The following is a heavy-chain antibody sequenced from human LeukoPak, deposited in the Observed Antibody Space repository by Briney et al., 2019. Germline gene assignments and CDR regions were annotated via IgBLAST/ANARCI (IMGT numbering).Heavy chain of an antibody. CDR2: INHSGST. CDR1: GGSFSGYY. D-gene: IGHD3-3*01. CDR3: ARGRDDFWSGYSSDFDY. Sequence: SETLSLTCAVYGGSFSGYYWSWIRQPPGKGLEWIGEINHSGSTNYNPSLKSRVTISVDTSKNQFSLKLSSVTAADTAVYYCARGRDDFWSGYSSDFDYWGQGTLVTVSS. J-gene: IGHJ4*02. V-gene: IGHV4-34*01.